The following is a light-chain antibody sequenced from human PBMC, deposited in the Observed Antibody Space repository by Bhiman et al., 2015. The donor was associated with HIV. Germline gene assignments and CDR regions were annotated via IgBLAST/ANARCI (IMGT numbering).Light chain of an antibody. CDR2: EVI. J-gene: IGLJ2*01. V-gene: IGLV2-23*02. CDR1: SSDVGSYNF. Sequence: QSALTQPASVSGSPGQSITISCTGTSSDVGSYNFISWYQHYPGKAPKLIIYEVIKRPSGVSNRFSGSKSGNTASLTISGLQAEDEADYYCCSYAGSSTLVVFGGGTKLTVL. CDR3: CSYAGSSTLVV.